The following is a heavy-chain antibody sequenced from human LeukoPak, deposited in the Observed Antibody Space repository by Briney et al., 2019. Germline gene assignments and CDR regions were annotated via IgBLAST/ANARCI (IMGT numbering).Heavy chain of an antibody. D-gene: IGHD3-10*01. CDR1: GFTFDDYA. J-gene: IGHJ6*02. Sequence: PGRSLRLSCAASGFTFDDYAMHWVRQAPGKGLEWVSGISWNSGSIGYADSVKGRFTISRDNAKNSLYLQMNSLRAEDTALYYCAKDQGGGSGSYSPPQGSDYYYGMDVWGQGTTVTVSS. CDR3: AKDQGGGSGSYSPPQGSDYYYGMDV. V-gene: IGHV3-9*01. CDR2: ISWNSGSI.